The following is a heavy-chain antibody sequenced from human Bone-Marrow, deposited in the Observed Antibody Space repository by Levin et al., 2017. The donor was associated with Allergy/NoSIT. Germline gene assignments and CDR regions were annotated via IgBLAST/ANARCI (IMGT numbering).Heavy chain of an antibody. J-gene: IGHJ6*02. V-gene: IGHV1-24*01. Sequence: PLASVKVSCKMSGNILTKLSMHWVRQAPGKGLEWIGGFDPEDRKRIYAQKFQGRVTLSEDTSTDTAYMELSSLRFEDTAVFYCTSRSGLTSCTSATCMDVWGQGTTVTVSS. CDR3: TSRSGLTSCTSATCMDV. CDR1: GNILTKLS. CDR2: FDPEDRKR. D-gene: IGHD2-8*01.